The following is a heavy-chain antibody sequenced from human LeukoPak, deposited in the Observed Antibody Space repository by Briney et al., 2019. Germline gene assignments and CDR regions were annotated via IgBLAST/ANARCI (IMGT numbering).Heavy chain of an antibody. CDR1: DGSISSYY. CDR3: AREGGWLRAFDY. Sequence: SETLSLTCTVSDGSISSYYWSWIRQPAGKGLEWIGRIYTSGSTNYNPSLKSRVTMSVAASKNQYTLKVSAVAAADTAVYSGAREGGWLRAFDYWGQGTLVTVSS. J-gene: IGHJ4*02. D-gene: IGHD5-24*01. V-gene: IGHV4-4*07. CDR2: IYTSGST.